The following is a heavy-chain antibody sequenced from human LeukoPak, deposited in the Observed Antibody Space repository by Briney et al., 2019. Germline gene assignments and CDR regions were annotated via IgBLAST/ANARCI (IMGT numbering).Heavy chain of an antibody. CDR3: ARHRYYYDSSGYVYYFDY. CDR2: TYYRSKWYN. J-gene: IGHJ4*02. D-gene: IGHD3-22*01. V-gene: IGHV6-1*01. CDR1: GDSVSSNSAA. Sequence: SQTLSLTCAISGDSVSSNSAAWNWIRQSPSRGLEWLGRTYYRSKWYNDYAVSVKSRITINPDTSKNQFSLQLNSVTPEDTAVYYCARHRYYYDSSGYVYYFDYWGQGTLVTVSS.